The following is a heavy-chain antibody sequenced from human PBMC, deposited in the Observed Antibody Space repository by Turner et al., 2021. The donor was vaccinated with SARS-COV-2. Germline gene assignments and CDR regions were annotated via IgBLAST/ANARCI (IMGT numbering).Heavy chain of an antibody. D-gene: IGHD5-12*01. Sequence: EVQLLESGGGLVQPGGSLRLSCAASGFTFSSYAMSWVRPAPGKGREWVSAISGSGGSTYYADSVKGRFTISRDNSKNTLYLQMNSLRAEDTAVYYCAKGPDIVATIWGTLFSGTFDYWGQGTLVTVSS. CDR2: ISGSGGST. J-gene: IGHJ4*02. CDR1: GFTFSSYA. CDR3: AKGPDIVATIWGTLFSGTFDY. V-gene: IGHV3-23*01.